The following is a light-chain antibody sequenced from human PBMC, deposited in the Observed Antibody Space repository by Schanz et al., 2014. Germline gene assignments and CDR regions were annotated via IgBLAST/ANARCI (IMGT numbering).Light chain of an antibody. V-gene: IGKV3-20*01. J-gene: IGKJ2*01. Sequence: EIVMTQSPATLSVSPGERATLSCRASQSVSSDLAWYQQKPGQAPKLLIYGASSRATGIPDRFSGSGSGTDFTLTISRLEPEDFAVYYCQQYGSSPPWVYTFGQGTKLEIK. CDR3: QQYGSSPPWVYT. CDR2: GAS. CDR1: QSVSSD.